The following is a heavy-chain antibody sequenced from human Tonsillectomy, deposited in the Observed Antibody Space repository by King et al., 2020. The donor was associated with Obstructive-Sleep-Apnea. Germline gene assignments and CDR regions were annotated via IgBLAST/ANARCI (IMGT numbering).Heavy chain of an antibody. Sequence: VQLQESGPGLVKPSETLSLTCTVSGYSISSGYHWGWIRQPPGKGLEWIGGIYESGSTYYNPSLKSRVTISVDTSKNQFSLKLSSVTAADTAVYYCARDGYDFWSGYHDYWGQGTLVTVSS. J-gene: IGHJ4*02. CDR1: GYSISSGYH. CDR2: IYESGST. CDR3: ARDGYDFWSGYHDY. D-gene: IGHD3-3*01. V-gene: IGHV4-38-2*02.